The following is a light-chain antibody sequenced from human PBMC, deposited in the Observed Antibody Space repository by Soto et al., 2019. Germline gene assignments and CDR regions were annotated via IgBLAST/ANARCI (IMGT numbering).Light chain of an antibody. V-gene: IGKV3-11*01. CDR3: QQRSNWPPEIT. Sequence: EIVLTQSPATLSLSPGERATLSCRASQSVSSYLAWYQQKPGQAPRLLIYDASNRATGIPARFSGSGSGTDFALTISSLEPEDFAVYDGQQRSNWPPEITFGPGTKVDIK. J-gene: IGKJ3*01. CDR2: DAS. CDR1: QSVSSY.